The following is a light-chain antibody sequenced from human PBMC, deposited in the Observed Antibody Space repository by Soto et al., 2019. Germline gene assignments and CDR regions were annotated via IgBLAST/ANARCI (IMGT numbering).Light chain of an antibody. CDR2: LGS. J-gene: IGKJ1*01. CDR1: QSPLHTDGYNY. V-gene: IGKV2-28*01. CDR3: MQSLQTPRT. Sequence: DIVMTQSPLSLAVTPGEPASISCRSSQSPLHTDGYNYLDWYLQKPGQSPQLLIYLGSNRASGGPDRFSGSGSGTDFTLKISRVEAEDVGVYYCMQSLQTPRTFGQGTKVEIK.